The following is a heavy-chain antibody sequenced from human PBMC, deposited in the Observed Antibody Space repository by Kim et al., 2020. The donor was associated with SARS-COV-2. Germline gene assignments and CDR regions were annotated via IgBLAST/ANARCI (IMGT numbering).Heavy chain of an antibody. CDR1: GFTFGDYA. J-gene: IGHJ4*02. Sequence: GGSLRLSCTASGFTFGDYAMSWFRQAPGKGLEWVGFIRSKAYGGTTEYAASVKGRFTISRDDSKSIAYLQMNSLKTEDTAVYYCTRDGPYDSSLLYDYWGQGTLVTVSS. D-gene: IGHD3-22*01. V-gene: IGHV3-49*03. CDR3: TRDGPYDSSLLYDY. CDR2: IRSKAYGGTT.